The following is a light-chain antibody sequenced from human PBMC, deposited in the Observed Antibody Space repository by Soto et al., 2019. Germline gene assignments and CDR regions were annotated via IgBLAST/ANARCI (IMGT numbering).Light chain of an antibody. CDR2: GAS. V-gene: IGKV3-20*01. J-gene: IGKJ4*01. Sequence: DIVLTQSPGTLSLSPGERVTLSCRASQSVTGSYLAWYQQKPGQAPRLLIYGASNRATGVPDRFSGSGSGTDFTLTISRLEPEDFAVYYCQQYGNSPHTFGGGTKVEI. CDR3: QQYGNSPHT. CDR1: QSVTGSY.